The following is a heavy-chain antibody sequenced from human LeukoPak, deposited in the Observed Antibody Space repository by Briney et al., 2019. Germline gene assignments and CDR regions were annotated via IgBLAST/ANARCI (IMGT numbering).Heavy chain of an antibody. V-gene: IGHV4-59*01. CDR1: GGTLSSYY. CDR3: ARDGGGKSRPFDY. D-gene: IGHD4-23*01. CDR2: IYYSGST. Sequence: PSETLSLTCTVSGGTLSSYYWSWIRQPPGQGLEWIGNIYYSGSTNYNPSLKSRVTISVDTSKNQFSLKVSSVTAADTSVYFCARDGGGKSRPFDYWGQGTPVTVSS. J-gene: IGHJ4*02.